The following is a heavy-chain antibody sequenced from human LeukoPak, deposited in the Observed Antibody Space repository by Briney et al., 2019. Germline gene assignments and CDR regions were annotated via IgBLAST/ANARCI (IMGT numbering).Heavy chain of an antibody. J-gene: IGHJ4*02. CDR3: AKVGVATTGS. CDR1: GFTFSSYG. Sequence: GGSLRLSCAASGFTFSSYGVHWVRQAPGKGLEWVAFIRYDGSNKYYADSVKGRFTISGDNSKNTLYLQMNSLRAEDTAVYYCAKVGVATTGSWGQGTLVTVSS. D-gene: IGHD5-12*01. V-gene: IGHV3-30*02. CDR2: IRYDGSNK.